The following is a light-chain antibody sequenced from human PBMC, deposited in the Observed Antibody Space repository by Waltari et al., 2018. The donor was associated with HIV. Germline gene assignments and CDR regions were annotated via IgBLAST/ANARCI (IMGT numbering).Light chain of an antibody. CDR2: AFN. CDR1: SSDIGGHYF. Sequence: QSALTQPASVSVSPGQSITISCTGISSDIGGHYFVSWYQPHPGKAPRLIIYAFNERPSGVSNRFSGSKSGNTASLTISGLQAEDEADYYCSSYTTRSTLVFGGGTTVTVL. V-gene: IGLV2-14*03. CDR3: SSYTTRSTLV. J-gene: IGLJ3*02.